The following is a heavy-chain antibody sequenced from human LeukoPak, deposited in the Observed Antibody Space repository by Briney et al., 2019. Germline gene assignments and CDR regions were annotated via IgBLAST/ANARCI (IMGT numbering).Heavy chain of an antibody. CDR2: INWNGGST. Sequence: GGSLRLSCVASGFTFDDYGMSWVRQPPGKGLEWVSGINWNGGSTGYADSVKGRFTISRDNSKNTLYLQMNSLRAEDPAVYYCARENFWRVVVSLDCWGQGTLVTVRS. CDR1: GFTFDDYG. J-gene: IGHJ4*02. V-gene: IGHV3-20*04. D-gene: IGHD3-16*02. CDR3: ARENFWRVVVSLDC.